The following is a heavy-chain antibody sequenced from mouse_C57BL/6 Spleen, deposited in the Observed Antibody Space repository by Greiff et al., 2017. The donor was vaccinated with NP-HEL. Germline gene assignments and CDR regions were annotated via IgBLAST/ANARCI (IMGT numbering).Heavy chain of an antibody. CDR1: GYSFTDYN. V-gene: IGHV1-39*01. J-gene: IGHJ4*01. Sequence: EVKVVESGPELVKPGASVKISCKASGYSFTDYNMTWVKQSTGKSLEWIGVINPNYGTTSYNQKFKGKATLTVDQSSSTAYMQLNSLTSEDSAVYYCARDSPYAMDYWGQGTSVTVSS. CDR2: INPNYGTT. CDR3: ARDSPYAMDY.